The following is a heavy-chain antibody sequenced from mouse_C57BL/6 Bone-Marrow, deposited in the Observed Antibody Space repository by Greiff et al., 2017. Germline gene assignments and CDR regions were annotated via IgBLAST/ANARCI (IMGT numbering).Heavy chain of an antibody. D-gene: IGHD2-4*01. CDR3: ARGDYDYPLFAY. Sequence: EVQLKESGGDLVKPGGSLKLSCAASGFTFSSYGMSWVRQTPDKRLEWVATISSGGSYTYYPDSVKGRFTISRDNAKNTLYLQMSSLKSEDTAMYYCARGDYDYPLFAYWGQGTLVTVSA. V-gene: IGHV5-6*01. CDR1: GFTFSSYG. J-gene: IGHJ3*01. CDR2: ISSGGSYT.